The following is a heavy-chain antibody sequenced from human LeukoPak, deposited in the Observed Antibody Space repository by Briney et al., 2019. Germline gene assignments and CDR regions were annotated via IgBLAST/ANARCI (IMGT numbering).Heavy chain of an antibody. J-gene: IGHJ4*02. CDR3: ASAHTHCSGGGTCKGGNDF. D-gene: IGHD2-15*01. CDR2: IKQDGSEK. Sequence: GGSLRLSCAASGFTFSNYWMTWVRQAPGKGLEWVAIIKQDGSEKYFVDSVKGRFTISRDNAKNSLYLEMNSLRAEDTAVYYCASAHTHCSGGGTCKGGNDFWGQGTLVTVSS. CDR1: GFTFSNYW. V-gene: IGHV3-7*03.